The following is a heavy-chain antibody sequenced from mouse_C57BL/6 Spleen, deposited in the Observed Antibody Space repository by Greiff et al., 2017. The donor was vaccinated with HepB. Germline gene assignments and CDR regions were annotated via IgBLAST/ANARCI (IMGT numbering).Heavy chain of an antibody. V-gene: IGHV5-17*01. J-gene: IGHJ2*01. D-gene: IGHD1-1*01. Sequence: DVMLVESGAGLVKPGGSLKLSCAASGFTFSDYGMHWVRQAPEKGLEWVAYISSVSSTIYYADTVKGRFTISRDNAKNTLFLQMTSLRSEDTAMYYCARGYYGSSYLDYWGQGTTLTVSS. CDR3: ARGYYGSSYLDY. CDR2: ISSVSSTI. CDR1: GFTFSDYG.